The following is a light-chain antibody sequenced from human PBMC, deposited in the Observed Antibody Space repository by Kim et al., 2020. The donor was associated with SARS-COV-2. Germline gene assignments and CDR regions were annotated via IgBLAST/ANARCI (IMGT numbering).Light chain of an antibody. V-gene: IGLV1-51*01. J-gene: IGLJ2*01. CDR3: RTWDSSLSAVV. CDR1: SSNIGNNY. CDR2: DNN. Sequence: GQKVTISCSGSSSNIGNNYVSWYQQLPGTAPKLLMYDNNKRPSGIPDRFSGSKSGTSATLGITGLQTGDEADYYCRTWDSSLSAVVFGGGTQLTVL.